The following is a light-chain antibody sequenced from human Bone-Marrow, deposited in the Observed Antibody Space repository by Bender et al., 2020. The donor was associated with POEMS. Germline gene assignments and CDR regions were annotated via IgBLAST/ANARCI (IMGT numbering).Light chain of an antibody. CDR3: AVWDDSLNGWV. Sequence: QSVLTQPPSASGTPGQRVTISCSGSKSNLGGNSVYWYQQLPGTAPKLLMYRNNQRPSGVPDRFSGSRSGTSASLAISGLQSEDEADYYCAVWDDSLNGWVFGGGTKLTVL. V-gene: IGLV1-44*01. CDR2: RNN. CDR1: KSNLGGNS. J-gene: IGLJ3*02.